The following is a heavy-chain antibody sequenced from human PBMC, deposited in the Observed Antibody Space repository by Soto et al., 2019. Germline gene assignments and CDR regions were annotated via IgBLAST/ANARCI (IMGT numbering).Heavy chain of an antibody. D-gene: IGHD3-3*01. CDR3: ARGTIFGVVTPLPPTDY. V-gene: IGHV1-18*01. J-gene: IGHJ4*02. CDR2: ISAYNGNT. CDR1: GYTFTSYG. Sequence: ASVKVSCKASGYTFTSYGISWVRQAPGQGLEWMGWISAYNGNTNYAQKLQGRVTMTTDTSTSTAYMELRSLRSDDTAVYYCARGTIFGVVTPLPPTDYWGQGTLVTVSS.